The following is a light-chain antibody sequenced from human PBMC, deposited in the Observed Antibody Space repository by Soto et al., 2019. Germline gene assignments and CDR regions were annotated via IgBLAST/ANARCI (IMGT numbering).Light chain of an antibody. V-gene: IGKV3-15*01. CDR2: GAS. CDR3: QQYQNLWT. CDR1: QSVGSN. Sequence: EIVMTQSPATLSVSPGDRATLSCRASQSVGSNLAWYQQKPGQAPRLLIYGASTRATGIPARFSGSGSGTEFTLTISSLQSEDFAVYYCQQYQNLWTFGQGTKVEIK. J-gene: IGKJ1*01.